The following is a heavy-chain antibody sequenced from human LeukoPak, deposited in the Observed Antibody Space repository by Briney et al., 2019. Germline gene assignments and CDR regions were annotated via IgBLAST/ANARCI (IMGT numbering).Heavy chain of an antibody. CDR2: INWNSGTI. J-gene: IGHJ4*02. CDR1: GFIFDDYA. Sequence: GGSLRLSCAASGFIFDDYAMHWVRHAPGKGLEWVSGINWNSGTIEYADSVKGRFTISRDNAKNSLYLQMNGLRADDMAFYYCARDRFRYCSGAYCSHFEFWGQGTLVSVSS. V-gene: IGHV3-9*03. CDR3: ARDRFRYCSGAYCSHFEF. D-gene: IGHD2-15*01.